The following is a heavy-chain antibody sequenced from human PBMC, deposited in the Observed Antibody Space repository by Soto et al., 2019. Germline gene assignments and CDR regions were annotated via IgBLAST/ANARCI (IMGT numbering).Heavy chain of an antibody. CDR2: ISGTGGTT. Sequence: PGGSLRLSCAASGFTFSSYAMNWVRQAPGKGLEWVSGISGTGGTTYYADSVKGRFTISRDNSKSTLSLQMNSLRVEDTAIYYCAKFHFGYGDYFDYWGQGALVTGSS. CDR3: AKFHFGYGDYFDY. J-gene: IGHJ4*02. D-gene: IGHD4-17*01. CDR1: GFTFSSYA. V-gene: IGHV3-23*01.